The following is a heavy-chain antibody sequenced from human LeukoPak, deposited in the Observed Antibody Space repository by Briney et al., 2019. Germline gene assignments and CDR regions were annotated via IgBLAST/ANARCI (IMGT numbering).Heavy chain of an antibody. CDR1: GFTLSTYG. CDR3: AKVIGGSSAWYARGFDY. Sequence: GGSLRLSCAASGFTLSTYGMHWVRQAPGKGLEWVAFIRNDESNKYYADSVKGRFTISRDNSKNTLYLQMNSLRAEDTAVYFCAKVIGGSSAWYARGFDYWGQGTLVTVSS. CDR2: IRNDESNK. D-gene: IGHD2-15*01. V-gene: IGHV3-30*02. J-gene: IGHJ4*02.